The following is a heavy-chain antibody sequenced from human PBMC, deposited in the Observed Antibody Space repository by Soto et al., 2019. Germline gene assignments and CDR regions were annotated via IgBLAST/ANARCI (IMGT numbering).Heavy chain of an antibody. CDR1: GFTFSSYG. D-gene: IGHD4-4*01. J-gene: IGHJ6*02. CDR2: ILHDGSAE. V-gene: IGHV3-30*03. CDR3: ARSRDGYSFYFYYGMDG. Sequence: GGSLRLSCAASGFTFSSYGMHWVRQAPGKGLEWMALILHDGSAEYYADSVKGRFTISRDNSRSTLYLQMNSLRAKDTAVYYCARSRDGYSFYFYYGMDGWGQGTTVTVSS.